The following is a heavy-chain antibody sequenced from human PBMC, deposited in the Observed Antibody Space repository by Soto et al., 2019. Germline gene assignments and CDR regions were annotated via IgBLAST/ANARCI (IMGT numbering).Heavy chain of an antibody. D-gene: IGHD3-9*01. Sequence: AGGSLRLSCAVSGFTPTTTPLSWVRQPPGKGLEWVTTISGTASRTYYVDFVKGRFLISRDNSKNTVTLQMNNLTVDDTAVYYRATSFRYFDNWGQGTRVTVSS. CDR3: ATSFRYFDN. V-gene: IGHV3-23*01. CDR1: GFTPTTTP. J-gene: IGHJ4*02. CDR2: ISGTASRT.